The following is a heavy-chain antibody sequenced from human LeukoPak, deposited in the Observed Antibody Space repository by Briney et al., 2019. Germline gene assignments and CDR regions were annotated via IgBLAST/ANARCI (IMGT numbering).Heavy chain of an antibody. CDR2: ISFDGSNY. CDR3: AKDQARGFVGNNWFDP. J-gene: IGHJ5*02. V-gene: IGHV3-30*18. Sequence: PGGTLRLSCAASGFTFSNHGMHWVRQAPGKGLDWVAVISFDGSNYYYADSVKGRFTVSRDNSKNTLYLQMNSLRAEDTAVYYCAKDQARGFVGNNWFDPWGQGTLVTVSS. D-gene: IGHD2-15*01. CDR1: GFTFSNHG.